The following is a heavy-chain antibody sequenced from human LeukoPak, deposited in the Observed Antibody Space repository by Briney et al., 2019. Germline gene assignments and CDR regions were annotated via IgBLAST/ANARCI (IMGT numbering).Heavy chain of an antibody. CDR2: INPSGGST. J-gene: IGHJ6*02. Sequence: ASVKVSCKASGYTFTSYYMHWVRQAPGQGLEWMGIINPSGGSTSYAQKFQGRVTITADESTSTAYMELSSLRSEDTAVYYCAKMIVVVITLSKPYYYYGMDVWGQGTTVTVSS. V-gene: IGHV1-46*01. D-gene: IGHD3-22*01. CDR3: AKMIVVVITLSKPYYYYGMDV. CDR1: GYTFTSYY.